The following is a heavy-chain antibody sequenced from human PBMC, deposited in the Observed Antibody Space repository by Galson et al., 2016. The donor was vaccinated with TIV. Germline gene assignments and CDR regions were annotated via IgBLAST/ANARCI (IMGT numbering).Heavy chain of an antibody. CDR3: ARSGDYGDY. J-gene: IGHJ4*02. D-gene: IGHD4-17*01. CDR2: MNPNSGNT. Sequence: SVKVSCKASGYTFTSYDINWVRQATGQGLEWMGWMNPNSGNTGYAQKFRGRVTMTRNTSVRTAYMALSSLGSEDTAVYYFARSGDYGDYWGQGTLVTVSS. V-gene: IGHV1-8*02. CDR1: GYTFTSYD.